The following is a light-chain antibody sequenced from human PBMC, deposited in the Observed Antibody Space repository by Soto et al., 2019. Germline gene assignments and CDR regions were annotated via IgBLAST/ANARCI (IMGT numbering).Light chain of an antibody. CDR3: QQYGTSPQT. CDR1: QSVSSNS. CDR2: GAS. Sequence: IVLTQSPGTLSLSPGERATLSCRASQSVSSNSLAWYQQKPGQAPRLVIYGASTRATGFPDRFTGSGSGTDFTLTISRLEPGDFAVYYCQQYGTSPQTFGQGTKVDTK. V-gene: IGKV3-20*01. J-gene: IGKJ1*01.